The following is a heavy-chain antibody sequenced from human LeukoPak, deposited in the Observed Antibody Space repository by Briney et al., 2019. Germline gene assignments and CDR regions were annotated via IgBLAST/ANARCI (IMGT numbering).Heavy chain of an antibody. CDR3: ARQAFPRSIVGARYFDY. D-gene: IGHD1-26*01. Sequence: SETLSLTCAVYGGSFSGYYRSWIRQPPGKGLEWIGEINHSGSTNYNPSLKSRVTISVDTSKNQFSLKLSSVTAADTAVYYCARQAFPRSIVGARYFDYWGQGTLVTVSS. CDR2: INHSGST. CDR1: GGSFSGYY. J-gene: IGHJ4*02. V-gene: IGHV4-34*01.